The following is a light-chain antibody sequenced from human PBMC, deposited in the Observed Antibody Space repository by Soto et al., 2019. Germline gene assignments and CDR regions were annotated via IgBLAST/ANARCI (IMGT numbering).Light chain of an antibody. CDR3: QQYGSSLLT. J-gene: IGKJ3*01. Sequence: EIVLTQSPGTLSSSPGERATLSCRASQSVSSSYLAWYQQKPGQAPRLLIYGASSRATGIPDRFSGSGSGTDFTLTISRLEPEDFAVYYCQQYGSSLLTFGPGTKVDIK. CDR1: QSVSSSY. V-gene: IGKV3-20*01. CDR2: GAS.